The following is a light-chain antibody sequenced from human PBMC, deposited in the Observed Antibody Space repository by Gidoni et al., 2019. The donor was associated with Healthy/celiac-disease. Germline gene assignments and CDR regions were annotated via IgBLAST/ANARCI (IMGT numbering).Light chain of an antibody. CDR1: QDISNY. CDR2: DAS. V-gene: IGKV1-33*01. J-gene: IGKJ4*01. CDR3: QQYDNLRVT. Sequence: DIQMTQSPSSLSASVGDRVTITCQASQDISNYLNWYQQKPGKDPKRLIYDASNVETGVPSRFSGSGAGTDFTFTISSLQPEDIATYYCQQYDNLRVTFGGGTKVEIK.